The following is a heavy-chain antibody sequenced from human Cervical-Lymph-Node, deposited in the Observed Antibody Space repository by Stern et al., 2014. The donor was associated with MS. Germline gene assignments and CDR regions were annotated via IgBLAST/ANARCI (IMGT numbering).Heavy chain of an antibody. CDR3: ARDLLWFGEFDWGAMDV. J-gene: IGHJ6*02. D-gene: IGHD3-10*01. V-gene: IGHV3-30-3*01. Sequence: VQLVESGGGLVQPGRSLRLSCAATGFTFSTYAMHWVRQAPGKGLEWVASIYYDGSKAYYADSVKGRFTISRDNSKKTLFLQMNSLRLEDTADYYCARDLLWFGEFDWGAMDVWGHGTTVTVSS. CDR2: IYYDGSKA. CDR1: GFTFSTYA.